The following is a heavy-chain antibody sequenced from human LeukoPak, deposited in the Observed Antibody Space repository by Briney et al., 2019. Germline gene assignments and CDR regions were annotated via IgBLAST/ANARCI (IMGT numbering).Heavy chain of an antibody. CDR1: GGSFSGYY. V-gene: IGHV4-34*01. J-gene: IGHJ4*02. CDR2: INHSGST. CDR3: ARGRLWTRARFDY. Sequence: SEPLSLTCAVYGGSFSGYYWSWIRQPPGKGLEWIGEINHSGSTNYNPSLKSRVTISVDTSKNQFSLKLSSVTAADTAVYYCARGRLWTRARFDYWGQGTLVTVSS. D-gene: IGHD3-10*01.